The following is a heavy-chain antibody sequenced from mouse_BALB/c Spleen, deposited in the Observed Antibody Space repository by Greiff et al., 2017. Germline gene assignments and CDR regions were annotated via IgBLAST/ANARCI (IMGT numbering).Heavy chain of an antibody. J-gene: IGHJ4*01. CDR1: GYAFTNYW. V-gene: IGHV1-63*01. CDR2: IYPGSGNT. D-gene: IGHD1-1*01. CDR3: ARFGYGSSYYAMDY. Sequence: VQLQQSGAELVRPGTSVKISCKASGYAFTNYWLGWVKQRPGHGLEWIGDIYPGSGNTYYNEKFKGKATLTADKSSSTAYMQLSSLTSEDSAVYFCARFGYGSSYYAMDYWGQGTSVTVSS.